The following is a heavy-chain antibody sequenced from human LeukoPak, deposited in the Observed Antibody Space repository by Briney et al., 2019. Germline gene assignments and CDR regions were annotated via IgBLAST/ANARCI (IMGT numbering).Heavy chain of an antibody. V-gene: IGHV5-51*01. CDR1: GYSFTSYW. J-gene: IGHJ3*02. CDR2: IYRGDSDT. CDR3: ASPSSGWGSAFDI. Sequence: GESLKISCKGSGYSFTSYWIGWVRQMPGKGLEWMGIIYRGDSDTRYSPSFQGQVTISADKSISTAYLQWSSLKASDTAMYYCASPSSGWGSAFDIWGQGTMVTVSS. D-gene: IGHD6-19*01.